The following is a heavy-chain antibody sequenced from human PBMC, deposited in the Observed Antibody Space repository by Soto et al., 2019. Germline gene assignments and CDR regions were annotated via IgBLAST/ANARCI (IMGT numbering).Heavy chain of an antibody. Sequence: ASVKVSCKASGCTFTSYGISWVRQAPGQGLEWMGWISAYNGNTNYAQKLQGRVTMTTDTSTSTAYMELRSLRSDDTAVYYCATSLRAYYDSSGYPLFDYWGQGTLVTVSS. CDR2: ISAYNGNT. CDR3: ATSLRAYYDSSGYPLFDY. CDR1: GCTFTSYG. V-gene: IGHV1-18*04. J-gene: IGHJ4*02. D-gene: IGHD3-22*01.